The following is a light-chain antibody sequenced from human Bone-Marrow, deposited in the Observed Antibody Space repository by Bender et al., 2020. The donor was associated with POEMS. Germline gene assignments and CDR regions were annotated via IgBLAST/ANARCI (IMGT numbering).Light chain of an antibody. CDR3: CSYAGSRTFSVL. Sequence: HSALTQPRSVSGSPGQSVTMSCTGTSSDVGAYKYVTWYQKQPGKAPKVLIYDADRRPSGVPSRFSGSKSGNTASLTISGLQTEDEAEYYCCSYAGSRTFSVLFGGGTKLTVL. V-gene: IGLV2-11*01. CDR2: DAD. CDR1: SSDVGAYKY. J-gene: IGLJ2*01.